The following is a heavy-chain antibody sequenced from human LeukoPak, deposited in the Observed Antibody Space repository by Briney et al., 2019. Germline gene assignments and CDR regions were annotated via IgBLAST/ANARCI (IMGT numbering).Heavy chain of an antibody. CDR1: GFTFSSYA. CDR2: ISGSGGST. J-gene: IGHJ4*02. V-gene: IGHV3-23*01. Sequence: GGSLRLSCAASGFTFSSYAMSWVRQAPGKGLEWVSAISGSGGSTYYADSVEGRFTISRDNSKNTLYLQMNSLRAEDTAVYYCAKDRGAAGGYDYWGQGTLVTVSS. CDR3: AKDRGAAGGYDY. D-gene: IGHD6-13*01.